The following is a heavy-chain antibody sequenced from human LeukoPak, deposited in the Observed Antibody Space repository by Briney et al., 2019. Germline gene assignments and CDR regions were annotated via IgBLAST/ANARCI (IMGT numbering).Heavy chain of an antibody. D-gene: IGHD1-26*01. CDR1: GFTFSSYW. Sequence: PGGSLRLSCAASGFTFSSYWMHWVRQAPGKGLVWVSRINSDGSSTSYADSVKGRFTVSRDNAKNTLFLQMNSLTAEDTAVYYCAREGDPFFLLYYYMDVWGKGTTVTVSS. J-gene: IGHJ6*03. CDR3: AREGDPFFLLYYYMDV. CDR2: INSDGSST. V-gene: IGHV3-74*01.